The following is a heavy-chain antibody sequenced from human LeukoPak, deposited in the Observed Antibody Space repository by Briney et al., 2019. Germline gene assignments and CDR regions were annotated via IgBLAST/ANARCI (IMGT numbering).Heavy chain of an antibody. Sequence: GGSLRLSCAASGFTFSSYWMHWVRQAPGKGLVWVSRINSDGSSTNYADSVKGRFTISRDNAKNTLYLQMNSLRAEDTAVYYCARVMGVVTKPFDHWGQGTLVTVSS. CDR3: ARVMGVVTKPFDH. V-gene: IGHV3-74*01. D-gene: IGHD2-21*02. J-gene: IGHJ4*02. CDR1: GFTFSSYW. CDR2: INSDGSST.